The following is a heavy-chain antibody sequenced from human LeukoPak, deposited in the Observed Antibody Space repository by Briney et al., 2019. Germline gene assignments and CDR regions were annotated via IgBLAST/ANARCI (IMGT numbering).Heavy chain of an antibody. V-gene: IGHV4-31*11. D-gene: IGHD6-13*01. J-gene: IGHJ6*02. CDR3: ARAPPNSSWFPSTLFYYFYGMDV. CDR2: IYYSGST. Sequence: SQTLSLTCAVSGGSISSGGYYWSWIRQHPGKGLEWIGYIYYSGSTYYNPSLKSRVTISVDTSKNQFSLKLSSVTAADTAVYYCARAPPNSSWFPSTLFYYFYGMDVWGQGTTVTVSS. CDR1: GGSISSGGYY.